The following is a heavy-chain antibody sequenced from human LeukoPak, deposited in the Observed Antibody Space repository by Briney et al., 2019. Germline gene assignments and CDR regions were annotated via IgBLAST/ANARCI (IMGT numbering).Heavy chain of an antibody. CDR2: ISAYNGNT. J-gene: IGHJ5*02. D-gene: IGHD6-6*01. CDR1: GYTFTSYG. V-gene: IGHV1-18*01. CDR3: ASVKVSSIAALDWFDP. Sequence: GASVKVSCKASGYTFTSYGISWVRQAPGQGLEWMGWISAYNGNTNYAQKLQGRVTMTTDTSTSTAYMELRSLRSDDTAAYYCASVKVSSIAALDWFDPWGQGTLVTVSS.